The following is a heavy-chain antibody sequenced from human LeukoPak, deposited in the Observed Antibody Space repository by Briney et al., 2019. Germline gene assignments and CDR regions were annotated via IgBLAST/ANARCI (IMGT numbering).Heavy chain of an antibody. CDR2: ISYDGSNK. CDR1: GFTFSSYG. J-gene: IGHJ6*02. CDR3: AKDVLRFLEWLLSLGMDV. Sequence: GGSLRLSCAASGFTFSSYGMHWVRQAPGKGLEWVAVISYDGSNKYYADSVKGRFTISRDNSKNTLYLQMNSLRAEDTAVYYCAKDVLRFLEWLLSLGMDVWGQGTTVTVSS. V-gene: IGHV3-30*18. D-gene: IGHD3-3*01.